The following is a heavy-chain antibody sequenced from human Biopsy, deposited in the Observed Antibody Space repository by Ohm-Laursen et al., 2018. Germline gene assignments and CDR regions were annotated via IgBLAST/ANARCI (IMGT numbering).Heavy chain of an antibody. V-gene: IGHV4-59*01. Sequence: SETLSLTCTVSRGSFGGYYWSWIRQTPGRGLQYIAYIHNDDTHYNPSLESRVTISLDTSKNQFSLQVNSVTAADTAVYYCARTPRDSFWSGSYKRGLWFDPWGQGTLVIVSS. CDR1: RGSFGGYY. CDR2: IHNDDT. J-gene: IGHJ5*02. CDR3: ARTPRDSFWSGSYKRGLWFDP. D-gene: IGHD3-3*01.